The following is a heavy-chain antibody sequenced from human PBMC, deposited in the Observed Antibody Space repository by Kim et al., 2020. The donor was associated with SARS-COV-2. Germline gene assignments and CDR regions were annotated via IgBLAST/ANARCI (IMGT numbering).Heavy chain of an antibody. CDR1: GFTFSSYR. D-gene: IGHD3-22*01. CDR2: ISRSSSTI. V-gene: IGHV3-48*02. J-gene: IGHJ1*01. Sequence: GGSLRLSCAASGFTFSSYRMNWFRQAPGKGLEWISYISRSSSTITYADSVKGRFTISRDNAKNSLFLQMNCLRDEDTAVYFCARSREGHYDSNDYWGQGTLVTVSS. CDR3: ARSREGHYDSNDY.